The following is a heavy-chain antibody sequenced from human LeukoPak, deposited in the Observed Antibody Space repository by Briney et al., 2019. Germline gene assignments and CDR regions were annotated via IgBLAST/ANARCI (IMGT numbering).Heavy chain of an antibody. Sequence: SETLSLTCAVYGGSFSGYYWSWIRQPPGKGLEWIGEINHSGSTNYNPSLKSRVTISVDTSKNQFSLKLSSVTAADTAVYYCARLLGIVVAPAASLSWYFDLWGRGTLVTVSS. D-gene: IGHD2-2*01. V-gene: IGHV4-34*01. CDR2: INHSGST. CDR1: GGSFSGYY. J-gene: IGHJ2*01. CDR3: ARLLGIVVAPAASLSWYFDL.